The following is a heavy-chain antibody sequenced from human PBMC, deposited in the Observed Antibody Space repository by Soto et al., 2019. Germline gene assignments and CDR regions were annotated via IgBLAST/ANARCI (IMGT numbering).Heavy chain of an antibody. D-gene: IGHD7-27*01. V-gene: IGHV4-61*01. Sequence: QVQLQESGPGLVKPSETLSLTCTVSGVSVTSGNYYWTWILQPPGKGLEWIAYIHHAGTTNFNPSLKGRISISVATSKNQIALQLHSVTAADTAVYFCARGGFWGYYDYSGIDVWGRGTTVSISS. CDR2: IHHAGTT. J-gene: IGHJ6*02. CDR1: GVSVTSGNYY. CDR3: ARGGFWGYYDYSGIDV.